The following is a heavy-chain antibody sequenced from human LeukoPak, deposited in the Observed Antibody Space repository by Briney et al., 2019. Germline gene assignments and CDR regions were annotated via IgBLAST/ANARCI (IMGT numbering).Heavy chain of an antibody. CDR3: ARHDSFIPY. Sequence: SGGSLRLSCVVSGFTFSDYAMSWVRQAPGKGLEWVSGISDSGGSTYYADSVKGRCTISRDNSKNTVSLQMNNLRAEDTAVYFCARHDSFIPYWGQGTLVTVTS. J-gene: IGHJ4*02. CDR2: ISDSGGST. V-gene: IGHV3-23*01. D-gene: IGHD3-16*02. CDR1: GFTFSDYA.